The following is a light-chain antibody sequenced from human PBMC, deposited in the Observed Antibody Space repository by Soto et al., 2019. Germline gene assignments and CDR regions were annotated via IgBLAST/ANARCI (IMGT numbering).Light chain of an antibody. CDR1: TSDVGGYNY. J-gene: IGLJ3*02. CDR3: SSYTSTNTWV. Sequence: QSALTQPASVSGSPGQSITISCSGTTSDVGGYNYVSWYQHHPGKAPKLMIYYVSDRPSGVSNRFSGSKSGNTASLTISGLQAEDEADYYCSSYTSTNTWVFGGGTKLTGL. V-gene: IGLV2-14*03. CDR2: YVS.